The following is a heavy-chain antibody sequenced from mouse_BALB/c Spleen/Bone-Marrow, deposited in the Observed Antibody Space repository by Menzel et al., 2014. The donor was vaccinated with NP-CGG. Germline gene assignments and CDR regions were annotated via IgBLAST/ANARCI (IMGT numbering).Heavy chain of an antibody. Sequence: EVMLVESGGGLVQPGGSLKLSCAVSGFTFSSYTMSWVRQIPEKRQEWVAYISNGGGTTYYPDTLKGRFTISRDNTKNTLYLQMSSLKSEDTAMYYCARQGLRRDWYFDVWGAGTTVTVSS. V-gene: IGHV5-12-2*01. D-gene: IGHD2-2*01. CDR2: ISNGGGTT. J-gene: IGHJ1*01. CDR3: ARQGLRRDWYFDV. CDR1: GFTFSSYT.